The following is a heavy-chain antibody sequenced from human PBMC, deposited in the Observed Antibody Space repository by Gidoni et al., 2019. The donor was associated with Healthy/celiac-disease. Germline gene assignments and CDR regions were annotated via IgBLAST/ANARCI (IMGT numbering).Heavy chain of an antibody. V-gene: IGHV3-11*05. Sequence: QVQLVEAGGGWVKPGGSLRLSCAASGFTFSDYYMSWLRPAPGKGLEWVSYISSSSIYTHSADSVKGRFTISRANAKNSLYLQMTSLRAEDTSVYYCARRDYWGQGTLVTVSS. CDR3: ARRDY. CDR1: GFTFSDYY. CDR2: ISSSSIYT. J-gene: IGHJ4*02.